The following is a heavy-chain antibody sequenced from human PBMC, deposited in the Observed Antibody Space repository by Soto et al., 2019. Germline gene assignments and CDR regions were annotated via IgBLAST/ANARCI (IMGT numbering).Heavy chain of an antibody. CDR2: INHSGST. J-gene: IGHJ6*04. CDR1: GGSFSGYY. Sequence: SETLSLTCAVYGGSFSGYYWSWIRQPPGKGLEWIGEINHSGSTNYNPSLKSRVTISVDTSKNQFALKLSSVTAADTAVYYCASPRVRMRQQPLKKPTSNLRGMDSEPMDVWGKGTTVTVSS. CDR3: ASPRVRMRQQPLKKPTSNLRGMDSEPMDV. D-gene: IGHD3-10*01. V-gene: IGHV4-34*01.